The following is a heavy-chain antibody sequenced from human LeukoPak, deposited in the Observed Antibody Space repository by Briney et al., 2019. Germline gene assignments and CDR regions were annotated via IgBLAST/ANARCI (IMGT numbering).Heavy chain of an antibody. Sequence: PSETLSLTCTVSGGSISSSSYYWGWIRQPPGKGLELIGSIYYRGSTNYNPSLKSRVTISVDKSKNQFSLKLSSVTAADTAMYYCAGLFDSDYFDYWGQGTLVTVSS. CDR3: AGLFDSDYFDY. J-gene: IGHJ4*02. V-gene: IGHV4-39*07. CDR2: IYYRGST. CDR1: GGSISSSSYY. D-gene: IGHD2-21*01.